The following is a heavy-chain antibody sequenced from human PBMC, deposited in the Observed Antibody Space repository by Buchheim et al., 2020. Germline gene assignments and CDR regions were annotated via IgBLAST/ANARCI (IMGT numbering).Heavy chain of an antibody. Sequence: QVQLVQSGAEVKKPGASVKVSCKASGYTFTSYYMHWVRQAPGQGLEWMGIINPSGCSTSYAQKFQGRVTMTRDTSTSTVYMELSSLRSEDTAVYYCARVHDHYDILTGYSYDAFDIWGQGT. D-gene: IGHD3-9*01. V-gene: IGHV1-46*01. J-gene: IGHJ3*02. CDR1: GYTFTSYY. CDR2: INPSGCST. CDR3: ARVHDHYDILTGYSYDAFDI.